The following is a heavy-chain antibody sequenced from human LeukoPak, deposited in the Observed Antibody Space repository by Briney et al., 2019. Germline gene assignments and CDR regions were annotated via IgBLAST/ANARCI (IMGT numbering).Heavy chain of an antibody. D-gene: IGHD6-13*01. CDR2: ISGSGGST. J-gene: IGHJ4*02. CDR3: AKDPLYSSSWYSGY. Sequence: GGSLRLSCAASGFTFSSYAMSWVRQAPGKGLEWVSAISGSGGSTYYADSVKGRFTFSRDNSKNTLYLQMNSLRAEDTAVYYCAKDPLYSSSWYSGYWGQGTLVTVSS. CDR1: GFTFSSYA. V-gene: IGHV3-23*01.